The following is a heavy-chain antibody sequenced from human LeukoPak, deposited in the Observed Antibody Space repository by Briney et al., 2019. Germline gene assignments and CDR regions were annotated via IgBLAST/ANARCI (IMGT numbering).Heavy chain of an antibody. CDR1: RFSFSNYG. Sequence: GGSLRLSCAASRFSFSNYGMSWVRQAPGKGLEWVSAISGTGGTTYYADSVKGRFTISRDNSKNTLYLQMNSLRAEDTAVYYCAKDQGYYGSGFDPWGQGTLVTVSS. V-gene: IGHV3-23*01. J-gene: IGHJ5*02. CDR3: AKDQGYYGSGFDP. D-gene: IGHD3-10*01. CDR2: ISGTGGTT.